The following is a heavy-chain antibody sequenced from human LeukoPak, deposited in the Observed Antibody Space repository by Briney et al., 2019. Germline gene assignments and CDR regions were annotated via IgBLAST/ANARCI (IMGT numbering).Heavy chain of an antibody. CDR2: MYHTGST. Sequence: SETLSLTCTVSGASVSSGGYYWSWLRQSPGKGLEWIGYMYHTGSTYYNPSLKGRVTISLDRSKNQFSLKLTSVTVADTAVYFCATDKGGSYYLTIDYWGQGTLLTVSS. J-gene: IGHJ4*02. V-gene: IGHV4-30-2*06. CDR3: ATDKGGSYYLTIDY. CDR1: GASVSSGGYY. D-gene: IGHD1-26*01.